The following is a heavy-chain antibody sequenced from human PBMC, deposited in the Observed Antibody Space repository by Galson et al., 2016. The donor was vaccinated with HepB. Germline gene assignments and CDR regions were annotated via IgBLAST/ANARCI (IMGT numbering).Heavy chain of an antibody. CDR1: GESIGSGSYY. V-gene: IGHV4-61*02. CDR2: LYTNGNT. J-gene: IGHJ4*02. D-gene: IGHD4-17*01. CDR3: AKDNDDHGDYAIDY. Sequence: TLSLTCAVSGESIGSGSYYWNWIRQPAGKGLEWIGRLYTNGNTNYNPSLKSRVAISVDTSKNQFSLKLSSVTAADTAVYYCAKDNDDHGDYAIDYWGQGTLVTVSS.